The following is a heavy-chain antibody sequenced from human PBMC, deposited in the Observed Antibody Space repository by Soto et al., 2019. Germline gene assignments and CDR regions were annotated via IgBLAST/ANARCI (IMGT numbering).Heavy chain of an antibody. CDR1: GFTFSSYG. V-gene: IGHV3-30*18. J-gene: IGHJ4*02. CDR3: ANQKPLAYCGGDCYLDY. D-gene: IGHD2-21*02. CDR2: ISYDGSNK. Sequence: PGGSLRLSCAASGFTFSSYGMHWVRQAPGKGLEWVAVISYDGSNKYYEETVKGRFTISRDNSKNTLYLQMNSLRAEDAAVYYCANQKPLAYCGGDCYLDYWGQGTLVTVSS.